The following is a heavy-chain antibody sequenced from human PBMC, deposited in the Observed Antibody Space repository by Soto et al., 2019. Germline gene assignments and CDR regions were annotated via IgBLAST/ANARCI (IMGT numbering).Heavy chain of an antibody. CDR3: ARDLYSSSYYYYGMDV. CDR1: GYTFTGYY. CDR2: INPNSGGT. J-gene: IGHJ6*02. Sequence: ASVKVSFKASGYTFTGYYMHWVRQAPGQGLEWMGWINPNSGGTNYAQKFQGRVTMTRDTSISTAYTELSRLRSDDTAVYYCARDLYSSSYYYYGMDVWGQGTTVTVSS. V-gene: IGHV1-2*02. D-gene: IGHD6-13*01.